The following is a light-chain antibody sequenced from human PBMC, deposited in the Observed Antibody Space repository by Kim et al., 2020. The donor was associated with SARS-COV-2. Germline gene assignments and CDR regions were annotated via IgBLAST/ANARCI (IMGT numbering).Light chain of an antibody. Sequence: SYELTQPPSLSASPGQTARITCSGDTLPEKQTYWYQQKSGQAPLLVIYKDNERPSGIPGRFSGSSSGTTVTLTISGVQAEDDADYYCQSADGSGTYVFGT. V-gene: IGLV3-25*03. CDR1: TLPEKQ. J-gene: IGLJ1*01. CDR2: KDN. CDR3: QSADGSGTYV.